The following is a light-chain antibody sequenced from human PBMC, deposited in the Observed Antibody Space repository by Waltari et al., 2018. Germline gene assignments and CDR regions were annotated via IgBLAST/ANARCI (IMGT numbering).Light chain of an antibody. CDR1: SSNIGSNY. CDR2: RNN. J-gene: IGLJ3*02. CDR3: AAWDDSLSGRV. Sequence: QSVLTQPPSASGTPGQRVTISCSGSSSNIGSNYLYWYQQLPGAAPKLLIYRNNQRPSGFPDRFSGSKSGTSASLAIRGLRSEDEADDYCAAWDDSLSGRVFGGGTKLTVL. V-gene: IGLV1-47*01.